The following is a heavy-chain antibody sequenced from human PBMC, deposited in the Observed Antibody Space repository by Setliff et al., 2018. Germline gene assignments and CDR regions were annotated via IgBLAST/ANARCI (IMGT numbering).Heavy chain of an antibody. Sequence: PSETLSLTCTVSGGSIRSSYYYWGWIRQPPGKGLEWIGSIYYNGSTHFNPSLKSRVAISVDTSKNLLSLRLSSVTAADTAVYYCATSGQHLVPIDYWGQGTLVTVSS. V-gene: IGHV4-39*01. D-gene: IGHD6-13*01. CDR1: GGSIRSSYYY. CDR3: ATSGQHLVPIDY. CDR2: IYYNGST. J-gene: IGHJ4*02.